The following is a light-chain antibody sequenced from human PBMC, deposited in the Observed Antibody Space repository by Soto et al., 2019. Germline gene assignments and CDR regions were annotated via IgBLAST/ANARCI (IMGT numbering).Light chain of an antibody. J-gene: IGLJ1*01. Sequence: QSALTQPASVSGSPGQSITISCTGTSSDVGSYNLVSWYQLHPGKAPKFMIYEVSKRPSGVFNRFSGSKSGNTASLTISGLQAEDEADYYCCSYAGSSTPYVFGTGTKVTVL. CDR3: CSYAGSSTPYV. CDR1: SSDVGSYNL. CDR2: EVS. V-gene: IGLV2-23*02.